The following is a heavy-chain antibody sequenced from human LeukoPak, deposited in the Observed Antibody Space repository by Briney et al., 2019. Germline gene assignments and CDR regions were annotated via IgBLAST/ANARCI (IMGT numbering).Heavy chain of an antibody. CDR1: GFTFDDYA. Sequence: PGSSLRLSGAASGFTFDDYAMHWVRQAPGKGLEWVSGISWNSGSIGYADSVKGRFTISRDNAKNSLYLQMNSLRAEDTALYYCAKDILGSGYLPDAFDIWGQGTMVTVSS. CDR3: AKDILGSGYLPDAFDI. J-gene: IGHJ3*02. D-gene: IGHD3-22*01. V-gene: IGHV3-9*01. CDR2: ISWNSGSI.